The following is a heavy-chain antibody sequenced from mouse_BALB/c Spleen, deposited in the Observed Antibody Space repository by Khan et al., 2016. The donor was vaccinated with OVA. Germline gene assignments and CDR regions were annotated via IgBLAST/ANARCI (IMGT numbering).Heavy chain of an antibody. V-gene: IGHV3-2*02. Sequence: EVQLQESGPGLVKPSQSLSLTCTVTGYSITSGYGWNWIRQFPGNKLEWMGYISDSGSTNYNPSLKSRISITRDTSKNKFFLQLNSVTTEDTATYYCAITARIKYWGQGTTLTVSS. CDR1: GYSITSGYG. J-gene: IGHJ2*01. D-gene: IGHD1-2*01. CDR2: ISDSGST. CDR3: AITARIKY.